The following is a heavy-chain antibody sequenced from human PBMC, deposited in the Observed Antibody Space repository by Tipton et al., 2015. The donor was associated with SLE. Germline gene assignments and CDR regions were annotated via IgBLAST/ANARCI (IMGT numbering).Heavy chain of an antibody. CDR1: GFTVSSKY. V-gene: IGHV3-53*01. Sequence: SLRLSCAASGFTVSSKYMSWVRQAPGKGLEWVSVIYSGGGTYYVDSVKGRFTISRDKSKNTLYLQMNSLRAEDTAVYYCARNLGEYYFDYWGQGTLVTVSS. D-gene: IGHD3-10*01. CDR2: IYSGGGT. J-gene: IGHJ4*02. CDR3: ARNLGEYYFDY.